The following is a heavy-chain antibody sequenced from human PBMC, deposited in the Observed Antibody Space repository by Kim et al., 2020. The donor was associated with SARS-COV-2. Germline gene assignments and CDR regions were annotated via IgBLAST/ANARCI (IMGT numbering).Heavy chain of an antibody. V-gene: IGHV3-64D*09. D-gene: IGHD6-13*01. J-gene: IGHJ4*02. CDR3: VKVKGIAAAGDFDY. Sequence: ADSVKGRFTIARDNSKNTRYLQMSSLRAEDTAVYYCVKVKGIAAAGDFDYWGQGTLVTVSS.